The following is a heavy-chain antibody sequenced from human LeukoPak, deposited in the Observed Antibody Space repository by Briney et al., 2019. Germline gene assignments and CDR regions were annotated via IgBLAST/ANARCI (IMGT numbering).Heavy chain of an antibody. Sequence: GGSLRLSCAASGFTFSSYAMTWVRQAPGKGLEWVSTISSSSGSTYSADSVKGRFTISRDNSKNTLYLQMNSLRAEDTALYYCAKVGIWGSSGWYLGYWGQGTLVTASS. D-gene: IGHD6-19*01. J-gene: IGHJ4*02. CDR2: ISSSSGST. V-gene: IGHV3-23*01. CDR3: AKVGIWGSSGWYLGY. CDR1: GFTFSSYA.